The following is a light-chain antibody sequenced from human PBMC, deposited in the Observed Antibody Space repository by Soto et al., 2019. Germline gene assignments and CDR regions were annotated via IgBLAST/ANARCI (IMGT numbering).Light chain of an antibody. CDR1: SSDVGGYDY. V-gene: IGLV2-14*01. J-gene: IGLJ1*01. Sequence: QSVLAQPASVSGSPGQSITISCTGTSSDVGGYDYLSWYQQHPGKAPKLMIYEVSNRPSGVSDRFSGSKSGNTASLTISGLQAEDEADYYCSSYTTSSTLVFGTGTKLTVL. CDR3: SSYTTSSTLV. CDR2: EVS.